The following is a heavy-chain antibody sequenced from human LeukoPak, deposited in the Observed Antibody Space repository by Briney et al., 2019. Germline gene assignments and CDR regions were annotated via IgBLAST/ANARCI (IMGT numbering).Heavy chain of an antibody. D-gene: IGHD6-6*01. CDR2: IRYDGSDK. V-gene: IGHV3-30*02. J-gene: IGHJ4*02. CDR1: GFIFTDYG. CDR3: ARAARPL. Sequence: PGGSLRLSCAASGFIFTDYGMHWVRQAPGKGLEWLTFIRYDGSDKYYADSVKGRFTISRDNSKNTLYLQMNSLRAEDTALYYCARAARPLWGQGTLVTVSS.